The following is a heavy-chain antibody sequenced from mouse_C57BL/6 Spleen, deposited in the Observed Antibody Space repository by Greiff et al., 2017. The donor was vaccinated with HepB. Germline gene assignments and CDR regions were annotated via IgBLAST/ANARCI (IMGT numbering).Heavy chain of an antibody. CDR1: GYTFTSYW. J-gene: IGHJ2*01. Sequence: VQLQQPGAELVRPGPSVKLSCKASGYTFTSYWMHWVKQRPGQGLEWIGVIDPSDSYTNYNQKFKGKATLTVDTSSSTAYMQLSSLTSEDSAVYYCARYYYGLYYFDYWGQGTTLTVSS. CDR2: IDPSDSYT. CDR3: ARYYYGLYYFDY. V-gene: IGHV1-59*01. D-gene: IGHD1-1*01.